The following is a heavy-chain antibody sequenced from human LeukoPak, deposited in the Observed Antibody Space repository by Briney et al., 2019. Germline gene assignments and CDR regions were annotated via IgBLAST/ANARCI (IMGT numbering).Heavy chain of an antibody. D-gene: IGHD3-10*01. J-gene: IGHJ4*02. CDR1: GFSFSTYS. CDR2: ISSSSSYI. V-gene: IGHV3-21*01. CDR3: ARDRFYYGSGSYLKYFDY. Sequence: KPGGSLRLSCAASGFSFSTYSMNWVRQAPGKGLEWVSSISSSSSYIYYADSVKGRFTISRDNAKNSLYLQMNSLRAEDTAVYYCARDRFYYGSGSYLKYFDYWGQGTLVTVSS.